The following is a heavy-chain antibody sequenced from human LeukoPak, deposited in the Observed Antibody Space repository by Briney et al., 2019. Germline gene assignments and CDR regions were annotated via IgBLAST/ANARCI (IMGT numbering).Heavy chain of an antibody. J-gene: IGHJ6*03. Sequence: GGSLRLSCAASGFTFSSYAMSWVRQAPGKGLEWVSAISGSGGSTYYADSVKGRFTISRDNSKNTLYLQMNSLRAEDTAVYYCAKDGPRYCSGGSCYYYYYYMDVWGKGTTVTVSS. CDR1: GFTFSSYA. V-gene: IGHV3-23*01. D-gene: IGHD2-15*01. CDR3: AKDGPRYCSGGSCYYYYYYMDV. CDR2: ISGSGGST.